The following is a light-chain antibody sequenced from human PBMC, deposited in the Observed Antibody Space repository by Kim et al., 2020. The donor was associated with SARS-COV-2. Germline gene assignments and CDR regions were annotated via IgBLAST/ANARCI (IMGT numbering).Light chain of an antibody. Sequence: TPTPATLSLSPGERATLSCRASQSVSSDLAWYQQKPGQAPSLLIYGAFTRATGIPARFSGSGSGTEFTLTISSLQSEEFAVYYCQQYNNWPPPTSGGGT. CDR1: QSVSSD. CDR3: QQYNNWPPPT. V-gene: IGKV3-15*01. CDR2: GAF. J-gene: IGKJ4*01.